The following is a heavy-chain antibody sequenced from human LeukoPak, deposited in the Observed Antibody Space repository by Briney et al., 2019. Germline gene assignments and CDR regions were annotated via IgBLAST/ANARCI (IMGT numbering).Heavy chain of an antibody. CDR2: ISAYNGNT. CDR3: ARGPLISSGYYRFDY. Sequence: ASVKVSCKASGYTFTSYGISWVRQTPGQGLEWMGWISAYNGNTNYAQKLQGRVTMTTDTSTSTAYMELRSLRSDDTAVYYCARGPLISSGYYRFDYWGQGTLVTVSS. V-gene: IGHV1-18*01. D-gene: IGHD3-22*01. J-gene: IGHJ4*02. CDR1: GYTFTSYG.